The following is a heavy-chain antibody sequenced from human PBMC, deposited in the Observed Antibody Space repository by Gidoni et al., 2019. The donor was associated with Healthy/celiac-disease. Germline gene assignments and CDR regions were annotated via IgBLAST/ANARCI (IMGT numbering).Heavy chain of an antibody. CDR1: GYTFTSYA. CDR3: ARGWSGPSVVDY. V-gene: IGHV1-3*01. Sequence: QVQLVQSGAEVTTPGASAKVSCKASGYTFTSYAMHWVRQAPGQRLEWMGWINAGNGNTKDPQKFQGRDTITRDTSASTDYMELRSLRSEDTAVYYCARGWSGPSVVDYWGQGTLVTVSS. J-gene: IGHJ4*02. D-gene: IGHD3-3*01. CDR2: INAGNGNT.